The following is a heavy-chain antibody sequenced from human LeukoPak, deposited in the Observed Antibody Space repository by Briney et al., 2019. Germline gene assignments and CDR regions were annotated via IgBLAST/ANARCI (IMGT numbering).Heavy chain of an antibody. CDR3: ARVRDSHYDFWSGYYPFYYYYYYYMDV. CDR1: GYTFTGYY. J-gene: IGHJ6*03. D-gene: IGHD3-3*01. Sequence: ASVKVSCKASGYTFTGYYMHWVRQAPGQGLEWMGWINPNSGGTNYAQKFQGRVTMTRDTSISTAYMELSRLRSDDTAVYYCARVRDSHYDFWSGYYPFYYYYYYYMDVWGKGTTVTVSS. CDR2: INPNSGGT. V-gene: IGHV1-2*02.